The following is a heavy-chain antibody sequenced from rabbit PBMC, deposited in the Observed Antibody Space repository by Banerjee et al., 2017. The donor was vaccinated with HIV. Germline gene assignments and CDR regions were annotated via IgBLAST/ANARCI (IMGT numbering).Heavy chain of an antibody. J-gene: IGHJ6*01. D-gene: IGHD8-1*01. CDR1: GIDFSSSYW. CDR3: ARDTASSFSSYGMDL. V-gene: IGHV1S45*01. CDR2: IDAGSSGFT. Sequence: QQQLEESGGGLVKPGASLTLTCTASGIDFSSSYWICWVRQAPGKGLEWIACIDAGSSGFTYFATWAKGRFTISKTSSTTVALQMTRLTAADTATYFCARDTASSFSSYGMDLWGPGTLVTVS.